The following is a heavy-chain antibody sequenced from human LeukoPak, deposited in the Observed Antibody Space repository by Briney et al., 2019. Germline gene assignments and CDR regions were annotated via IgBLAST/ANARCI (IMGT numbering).Heavy chain of an antibody. J-gene: IGHJ4*02. CDR3: AKDRPVVGATQFDY. D-gene: IGHD1-26*01. CDR2: ISGSGGST. Sequence: PGGSLRLSCAASGFTVSSNYMSWVRQAPGKGLEWVSAISGSGGSTYYADSVKGRFTISRDNSKNTLYLQMNSLRAEDTAVYYCAKDRPVVGATQFDYWGQGTLVTVSS. V-gene: IGHV3-23*01. CDR1: GFTVSSNY.